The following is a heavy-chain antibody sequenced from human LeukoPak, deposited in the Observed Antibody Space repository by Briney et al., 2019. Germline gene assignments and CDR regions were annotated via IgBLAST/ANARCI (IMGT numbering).Heavy chain of an antibody. D-gene: IGHD3-10*01. J-gene: IGHJ5*02. CDR2: IYYSGST. V-gene: IGHV4-39*01. CDR1: GDSISSNTYY. CDR3: ARGHNYSGSGSYYKGGWLDP. Sequence: KASETLSLTCTVSGDSISSNTYYWGWIRQPPGKGLEWIGSIYYSGSTYNNPSLKSRVSISVDTSKNQFSLKLSSVTAADTAVYYCARGHNYSGSGSYYKGGWLDPWGQGTLVTVSS.